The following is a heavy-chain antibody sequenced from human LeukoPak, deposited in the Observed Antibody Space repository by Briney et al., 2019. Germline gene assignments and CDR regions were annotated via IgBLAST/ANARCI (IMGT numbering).Heavy chain of an antibody. Sequence: SVKVSCKASGFTFTSSAVQWVRQARGQRLEWIGWIVVGSGNTDYAQKFQERVTITRDMSTSTAYMELSSLRSEDTAVYYCAADRDIVATSPGMDVWGKGTTVTASS. J-gene: IGHJ6*04. CDR1: GFTFTSSA. CDR2: IVVGSGNT. CDR3: AADRDIVATSPGMDV. V-gene: IGHV1-58*01. D-gene: IGHD5-12*01.